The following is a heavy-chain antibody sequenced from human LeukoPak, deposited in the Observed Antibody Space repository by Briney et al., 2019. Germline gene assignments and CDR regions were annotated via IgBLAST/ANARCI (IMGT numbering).Heavy chain of an antibody. V-gene: IGHV1-2*06. CDR3: ARGPGYCSSTSCYPLLMDV. J-gene: IGHJ6*03. D-gene: IGHD2-2*01. CDR2: INPNSGGT. Sequence: GASVKVSCKASGYTFTSYGISWVRQAPGQGLEWMGRINPNSGGTNYAQKFQGRVTMTRDTSISTAYMELSRLRSDDAAVYYCARGPGYCSSTSCYPLLMDVWGKGTTVTVSS. CDR1: GYTFTSYG.